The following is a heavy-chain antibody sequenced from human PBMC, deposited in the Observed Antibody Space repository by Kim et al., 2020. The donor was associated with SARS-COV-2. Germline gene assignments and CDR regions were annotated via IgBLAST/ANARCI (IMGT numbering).Heavy chain of an antibody. V-gene: IGHV3-21*01. CDR3: ARDPDFYGDYGDY. D-gene: IGHD4-17*01. CDR1: GFTFSSYS. CDR2: ISSSSSYI. Sequence: GGSLRLSCAASGFTFSSYSMNWVRQAPGKGLEWVSSISSSSSYIYYADSVKGRFTISRDNAKNSLYLQMNSLRAEDTAVYYCARDPDFYGDYGDYWGQGTLVTVSS. J-gene: IGHJ4*02.